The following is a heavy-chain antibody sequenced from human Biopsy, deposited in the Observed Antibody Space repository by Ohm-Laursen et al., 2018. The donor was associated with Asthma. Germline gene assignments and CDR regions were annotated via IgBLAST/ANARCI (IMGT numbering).Heavy chain of an antibody. V-gene: IGHV3-53*01. CDR3: ARGDSINWSHYYFDY. Sequence: SLRLSCAASGFAVSRDYMFWVRQAPGKGLEWVLVIYSGGTSHTADSVRGRFTISRDYSKNTLYLQMHSLRAEDTAVYYCARGDSINWSHYYFDYWGQGTLVTVSS. CDR1: GFAVSRDY. D-gene: IGHD1-20*01. CDR2: IYSGGTS. J-gene: IGHJ4*02.